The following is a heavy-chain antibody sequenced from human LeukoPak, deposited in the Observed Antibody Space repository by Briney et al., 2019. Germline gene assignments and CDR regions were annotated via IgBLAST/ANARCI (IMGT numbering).Heavy chain of an antibody. CDR2: INPNSGGT. CDR1: GYTFTSYD. J-gene: IGHJ4*02. V-gene: IGHV1-2*02. CDR3: ARGYYDFWSGYYPFDY. Sequence: GASVKVSCKASGYTFTSYDINWVRQAPGQGLEWMGWINPNSGGTNYAQKFQGRVTMTRDTSISTAYMELSRLRSDDTAVYYCARGYYDFWSGYYPFDYWGQGTLVTVSS. D-gene: IGHD3-3*01.